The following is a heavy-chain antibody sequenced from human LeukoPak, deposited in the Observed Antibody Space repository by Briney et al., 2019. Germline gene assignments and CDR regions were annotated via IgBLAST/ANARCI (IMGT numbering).Heavy chain of an antibody. CDR3: AREQRWLQLVWFDP. CDR1: GFTFSSYS. J-gene: IGHJ5*02. Sequence: PGGSLRLSCAASGFTFSSYSMNWVRQAPGKGLEWVSSISGSSSYIYYADSVKGRFTISRDNAKNSPYLQMNSLRAEDTAVYYCAREQRWLQLVWFDPWGQGTLVTVSS. D-gene: IGHD5-24*01. CDR2: ISGSSSYI. V-gene: IGHV3-21*01.